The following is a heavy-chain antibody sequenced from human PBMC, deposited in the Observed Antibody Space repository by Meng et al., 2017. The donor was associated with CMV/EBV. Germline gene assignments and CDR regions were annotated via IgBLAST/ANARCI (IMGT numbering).Heavy chain of an antibody. D-gene: IGHD3-9*01. J-gene: IGHJ6*02. CDR2: MNPNSGNT. CDR1: GYSFTNYD. V-gene: IGHV1-8*01. Sequence: ASVKVSCKASGYSFTNYDINWVRQATGQGLEWMGWMNPNSGNTGYAHKFQGRVTMTRNTYISTAFMELSSLSSEDTAVYYCARGTEHSFDWLTHPRGPDNGLDVWGQGTTVTVSS. CDR3: ARGTEHSFDWLTHPRGPDNGLDV.